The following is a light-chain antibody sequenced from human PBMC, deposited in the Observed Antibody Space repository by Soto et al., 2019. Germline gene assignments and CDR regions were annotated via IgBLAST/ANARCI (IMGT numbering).Light chain of an antibody. Sequence: DIVMTQSPDSLAVSLGERATIDCKSSQNILYSSNNKNYLAWYQQKPGQPPKPLIYWASTRESGVPDRFTGSGSGTDFTLTISSLQAEDVAVYYCQQYYSSRTFGQGTKVDI. CDR1: QNILYSSNNKNY. J-gene: IGKJ1*01. CDR2: WAS. V-gene: IGKV4-1*01. CDR3: QQYYSSRT.